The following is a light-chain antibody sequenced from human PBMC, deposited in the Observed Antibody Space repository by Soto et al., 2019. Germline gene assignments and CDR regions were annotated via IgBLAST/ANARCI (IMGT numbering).Light chain of an antibody. CDR3: QHYNHYSWT. CDR2: RAS. V-gene: IGKV1-5*03. J-gene: IGKJ1*01. Sequence: QMTQSPSTLSASVGDRVTITCRASQNIAARLAWYQQKPGKAPKLLIYRASYLETGVPSRFSGSGSGTEFTLTISSLQPDDFATYYCQHYNHYSWTFGQGTKVEIK. CDR1: QNIAAR.